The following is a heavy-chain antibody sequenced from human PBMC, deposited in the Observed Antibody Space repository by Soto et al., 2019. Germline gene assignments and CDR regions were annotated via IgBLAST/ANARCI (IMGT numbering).Heavy chain of an antibody. CDR3: ARGSGSYYAY. Sequence: QVQLQESGPGLVKPSETLSLTCTVSVASVSSGTYYWSWIRQPPGKGLECIGYISYSGSTNYNPSLKSRVTISIDTSKNQFSLKLSSVTAADTAVYYCARGSGSYYAYWGQGTLVTVSS. CDR2: ISYSGST. J-gene: IGHJ4*02. CDR1: VASVSSGTYY. V-gene: IGHV4-61*01. D-gene: IGHD1-26*01.